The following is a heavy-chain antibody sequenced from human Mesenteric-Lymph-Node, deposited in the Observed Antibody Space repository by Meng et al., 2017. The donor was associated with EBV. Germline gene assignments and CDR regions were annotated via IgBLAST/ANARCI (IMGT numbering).Heavy chain of an antibody. CDR1: GGSISSSSYY. Sequence: QLQLQESGPGLVNPSETLSLTCTVSGGSISSSSYYWAWIRQPPGKGLEWIGSIYFTGSTFYNPALKSRVTISGDTSKNQFSLKLTSVTAADTAVYYCAREGTAVTRWFDPWGPGTLVTVSS. D-gene: IGHD1-7*01. CDR2: IYFTGST. J-gene: IGHJ5*02. CDR3: AREGTAVTRWFDP. V-gene: IGHV4-39*07.